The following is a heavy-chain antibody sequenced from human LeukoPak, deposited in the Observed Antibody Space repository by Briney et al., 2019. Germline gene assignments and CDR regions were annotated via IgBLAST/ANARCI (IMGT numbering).Heavy chain of an antibody. CDR1: GFTFSNCA. CDR3: ARVGDGYCSSTSCYINWFDP. D-gene: IGHD2-2*02. CDR2: ISGSGGTI. Sequence: SGGSLRLSCAASGFTFSNCAMNWVRQAPGKGLEWVSTISGSGGTIYYADSVKGRFTISRDNSKNTLYLQMNSLRAEDTAVYYCARVGDGYCSSTSCYINWFDPWGQGTLVTVSS. V-gene: IGHV3-23*01. J-gene: IGHJ5*02.